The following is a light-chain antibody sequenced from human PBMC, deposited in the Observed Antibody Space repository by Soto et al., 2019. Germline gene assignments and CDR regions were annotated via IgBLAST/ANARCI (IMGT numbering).Light chain of an antibody. CDR3: QQYGSSSWT. J-gene: IGKJ1*01. CDR1: QSVSNNY. Sequence: EIVLTQSPATLSLSPGDRATLSCGASQSVSNNYLAWYQQKPGLAPRLLIYDASHRANGIPDRFSGSGSGTDFTLTISRLEPEDFVVYYCQQYGSSSWTFGQGTKVDIK. CDR2: DAS. V-gene: IGKV3D-20*01.